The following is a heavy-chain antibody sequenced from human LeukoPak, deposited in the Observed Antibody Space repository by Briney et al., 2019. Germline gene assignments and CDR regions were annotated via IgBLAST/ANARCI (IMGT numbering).Heavy chain of an antibody. J-gene: IGHJ4*02. CDR2: IYHSGST. CDR3: ARVYDSSGLYLDY. CDR1: GGSISSGGYS. D-gene: IGHD3-22*01. Sequence: SQTLSHTCAVSGGSISSGGYSWSWIRQPPGKGLEWIGYIYHSGSTYYNPSLKSRVTISVDRSKNQFSLKLSSVTAADTAVYYCARVYDSSGLYLDYWGQGTLVTVSS. V-gene: IGHV4-30-2*01.